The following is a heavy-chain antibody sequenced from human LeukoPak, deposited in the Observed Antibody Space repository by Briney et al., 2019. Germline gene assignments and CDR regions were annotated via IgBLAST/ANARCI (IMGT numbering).Heavy chain of an antibody. CDR2: IYYSGST. V-gene: IGHV4-59*11. CDR3: ARGGYSSSWYGSYYYYGMDV. D-gene: IGHD6-13*01. Sequence: SETLSLTCTVSGGSISSHYWSWIRQPPGKGLEWIGYIYYSGSTNYNPSLKSRVTISVDTSKNQFSLKLSSVTAADTAVYYCARGGYSSSWYGSYYYYGMDVWGQGTTVTVSS. J-gene: IGHJ6*02. CDR1: GGSISSHY.